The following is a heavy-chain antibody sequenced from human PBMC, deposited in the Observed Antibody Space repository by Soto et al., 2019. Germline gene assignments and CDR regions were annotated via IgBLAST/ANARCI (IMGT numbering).Heavy chain of an antibody. J-gene: IGHJ4*02. CDR3: AKVARPPEWFGESEYYFDY. CDR1: GFTFSSYA. CDR2: ISGRGGST. Sequence: EVQLLESGGGLVQPGGSLRLSCAASGFTFSSYAMSWVRQAPGKGLEWVSAISGRGGSTYYADSVKGRFTISRDNSKNTPYLQVNSLRAEDTAVYYCAKVARPPEWFGESEYYFDYWGQGTLVTVSS. D-gene: IGHD3-10*01. V-gene: IGHV3-23*01.